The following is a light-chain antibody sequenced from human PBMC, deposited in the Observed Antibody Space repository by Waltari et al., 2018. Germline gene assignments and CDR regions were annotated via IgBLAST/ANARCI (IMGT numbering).Light chain of an antibody. CDR1: QSVTNY. CDR3: QQRRDWPLT. J-gene: IGKJ4*01. Sequence: DIVLTQSPAILSLSPGERASLSCRASQSVTNYLAWYQQKPGQAPRLLIYDTSNRATGIPARFSGSAFGTDFTLTISSLEPEDFAVYYCQQRRDWPLTFGGGTKVEIK. CDR2: DTS. V-gene: IGKV3-11*01.